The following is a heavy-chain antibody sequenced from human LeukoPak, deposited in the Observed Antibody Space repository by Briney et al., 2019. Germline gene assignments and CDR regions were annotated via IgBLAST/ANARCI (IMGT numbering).Heavy chain of an antibody. CDR1: GFTFSSYG. D-gene: IGHD6-13*01. J-gene: IGHJ4*02. CDR3: VKEFRAAGTSSGY. CDR2: ICCSGGST. Sequence: GGSLRLSCAASGFTFSSYGMSWVRQAPGKGLEWVSAICCSGGSTYYADSVKGRFTISRDNSKNTLYLQMNSLRAEDTAVYYCVKEFRAAGTSSGYWGQGTLVTVSS. V-gene: IGHV3-23*01.